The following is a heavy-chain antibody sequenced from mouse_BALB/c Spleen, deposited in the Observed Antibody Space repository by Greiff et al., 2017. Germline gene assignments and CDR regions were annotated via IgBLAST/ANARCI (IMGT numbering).Heavy chain of an antibody. Sequence: EVMLVESGGDLVKPGGSLKLSCAASGFTFSSYGMSWVRQTPDKRLEWVATISSGGSYTYYPDSVKGRFTISRDNAKNTLYLQMSSLNSEDTAMYYCARLNYFDYWGQGTTLTVSS. J-gene: IGHJ2*01. CDR2: ISSGGSYT. V-gene: IGHV5-6*01. CDR1: GFTFSSYG. CDR3: ARLNYFDY.